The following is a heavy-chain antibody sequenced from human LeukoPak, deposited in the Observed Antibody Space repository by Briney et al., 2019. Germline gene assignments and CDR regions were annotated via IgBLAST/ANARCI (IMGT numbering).Heavy chain of an antibody. J-gene: IGHJ1*01. CDR1: GFTFDDYA. V-gene: IGHV3-9*01. CDR2: ISWNSGSI. Sequence: PGGSLRLSCAASGFTFDDYAMHWVRHAPGKGLEWVSGISWNSGSIVYADSVKGRFTISRDNAKNSLYLQMNSLRAEDTALYYCAKDGIYYYDSSGYFQHWGQGTLVTVSS. CDR3: AKDGIYYYDSSGYFQH. D-gene: IGHD3-22*01.